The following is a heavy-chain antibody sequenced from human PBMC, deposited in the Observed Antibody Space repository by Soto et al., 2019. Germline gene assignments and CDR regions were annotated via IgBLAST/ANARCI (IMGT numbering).Heavy chain of an antibody. D-gene: IGHD3-10*01. J-gene: IGHJ6*02. Sequence: PGESLKISCKGSGYSFTSYWIGWVRQMPGKGLEWMGIIYPGDSDTRYSPSFQGQVTISADKSISTAYLQWSSLKASDTAMYYCARLRGPLLWFGELLQNYYGMDVWGQGTTVTV. CDR2: IYPGDSDT. V-gene: IGHV5-51*01. CDR1: GYSFTSYW. CDR3: ARLRGPLLWFGELLQNYYGMDV.